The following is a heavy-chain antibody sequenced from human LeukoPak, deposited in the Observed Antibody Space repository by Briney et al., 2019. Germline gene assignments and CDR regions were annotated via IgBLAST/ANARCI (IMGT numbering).Heavy chain of an antibody. V-gene: IGHV3-30*07. Sequence: GGSLRLSCAASGFTFSNYAMHWVRQAPGKGLEWVALIPYDGSNKYYADSVKGRFTISRDNSMNTLYLQMNSLRAEDTAMYYCARDSAGNDYWGQGTLVTVSS. CDR2: IPYDGSNK. D-gene: IGHD6-13*01. CDR1: GFTFSNYA. J-gene: IGHJ4*02. CDR3: ARDSAGNDY.